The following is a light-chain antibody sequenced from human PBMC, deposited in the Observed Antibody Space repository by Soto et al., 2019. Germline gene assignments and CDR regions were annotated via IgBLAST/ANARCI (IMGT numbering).Light chain of an antibody. V-gene: IGKV1-5*03. CDR1: QSISSW. CDR2: KAS. J-gene: IGKJ1*01. Sequence: DIQMTQSPSTLSASVGDRVTITCRASQSISSWLAWYQQKPGKAPNLLIYKASSLQSGVPSRLSGSGSGTEFTLTISSLQPDDCGTYYCQQYNDKWTFGQGTKVEIK. CDR3: QQYNDKWT.